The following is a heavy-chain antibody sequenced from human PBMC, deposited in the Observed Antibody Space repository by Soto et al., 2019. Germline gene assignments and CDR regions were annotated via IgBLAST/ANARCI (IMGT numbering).Heavy chain of an antibody. CDR1: GFTFSSYA. V-gene: IGHV3-23*01. J-gene: IGHJ4*02. Sequence: GGSLRLSCAASGFTFSSYAMSWVRQAPGKGLEWVSVISGSGGSTYYADSVKGRFTISRDNSKNTLYLQMNSLRAEDTAVYYCAKGPSTVAGTPVDYWGQGTLGHRLL. D-gene: IGHD6-19*01. CDR3: AKGPSTVAGTPVDY. CDR2: ISGSGGST.